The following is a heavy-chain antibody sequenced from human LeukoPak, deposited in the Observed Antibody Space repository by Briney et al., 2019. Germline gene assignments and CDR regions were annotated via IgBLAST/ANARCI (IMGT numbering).Heavy chain of an antibody. V-gene: IGHV3-21*01. CDR3: ARVPARYSSSSGLDY. J-gene: IGHJ4*02. D-gene: IGHD6-6*01. CDR2: ISSSSSYI. CDR1: GFTFSSYG. Sequence: PGGSLRLSCAASGFTFSSYGMNWVRQAPGKGLEWVSSISSSSSYIYYADSVKGRFTISRDNAKNSLYLQMNSLRAEDTAVYYCARVPARYSSSSGLDYWGQGTLVTVSS.